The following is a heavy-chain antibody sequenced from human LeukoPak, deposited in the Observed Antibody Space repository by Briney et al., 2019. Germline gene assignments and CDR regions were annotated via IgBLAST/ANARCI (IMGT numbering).Heavy chain of an antibody. Sequence: GASVKVSCKASGYTFTSYGISWVRQAPGQGLEWMGWISAYNGNTNYAQKLQGRVTMTTDTSTSTAYMELRSLRSDDTAVYYCARNTSAAGFPYYFDYWGQGTLVTVSS. J-gene: IGHJ4*02. V-gene: IGHV1-18*04. CDR2: ISAYNGNT. CDR3: ARNTSAAGFPYYFDY. D-gene: IGHD6-13*01. CDR1: GYTFTSYG.